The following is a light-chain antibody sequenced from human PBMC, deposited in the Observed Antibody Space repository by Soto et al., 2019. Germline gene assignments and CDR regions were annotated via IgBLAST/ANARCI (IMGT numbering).Light chain of an antibody. J-gene: IGKJ2*01. CDR3: QKNGSSSPT. CDR1: QSVSSSY. V-gene: IGKV3-20*01. Sequence: ENVLTQSPGTLSLSPGERATLSCRASQSVSSSYLAWYQQKPGQAPRLLIYGASIRATGILDRFSGIGSETEFTLNISRMEPEDYEVSYCQKNGSSSPTFCQGTKLEIK. CDR2: GAS.